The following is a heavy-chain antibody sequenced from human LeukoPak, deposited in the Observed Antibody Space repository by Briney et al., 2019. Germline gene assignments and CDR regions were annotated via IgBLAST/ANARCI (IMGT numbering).Heavy chain of an antibody. D-gene: IGHD3-22*01. CDR2: INHSGST. CDR1: GGSISSYY. V-gene: IGHV4-34*01. CDR3: ARDYYDSSGYYYPFDY. Sequence: SETLSLTCTVSGGSISSYYWSWIRQPPGKGLEWIGEINHSGSTNYNPSLKSRVTISVDTSKNQFSLKLSSVTAADTAVYYCARDYYDSSGYYYPFDYWGQGTLVTVSS. J-gene: IGHJ4*02.